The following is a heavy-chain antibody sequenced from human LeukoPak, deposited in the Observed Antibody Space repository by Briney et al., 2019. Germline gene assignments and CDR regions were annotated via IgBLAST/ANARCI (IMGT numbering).Heavy chain of an antibody. CDR3: AREGDEYCSGGSCYGNDAFDI. J-gene: IGHJ3*02. Sequence: GGSLRLSCAASGFTFSSYSMNWVRQAPGKGLEWVSYISSSSSTIYYADSEKGRFTISRDNAKNSLYLQMNSLRAEDTAVYYCAREGDEYCSGGSCYGNDAFDIWGQGTMDTVSS. CDR2: ISSSSSTI. V-gene: IGHV3-48*01. D-gene: IGHD2-15*01. CDR1: GFTFSSYS.